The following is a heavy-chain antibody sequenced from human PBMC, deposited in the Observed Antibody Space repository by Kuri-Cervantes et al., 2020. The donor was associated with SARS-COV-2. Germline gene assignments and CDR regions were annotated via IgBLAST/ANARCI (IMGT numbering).Heavy chain of an antibody. CDR1: GFSFRGYG. J-gene: IGHJ4*02. Sequence: GESLKISCAASGFSFRGYGMHWVRQAPGKGLEWVSFIDNAASNTYYADFVKGRFTISRDSSTNMVSLQMNSLRGDDTAVYYCAKDLYESGGYTWAYWGQGTRVTVSS. V-gene: IGHV3-23*03. D-gene: IGHD3-22*01. CDR2: IDNAASNT. CDR3: AKDLYESGGYTWAY.